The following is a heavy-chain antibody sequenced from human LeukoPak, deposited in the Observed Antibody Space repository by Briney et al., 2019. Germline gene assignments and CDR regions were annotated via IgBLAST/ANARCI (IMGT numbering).Heavy chain of an antibody. CDR2: IYYSGST. J-gene: IGHJ3*02. Sequence: PSETLSLTCTVSGGSISSYYWSWIRQPPGKGLEWIGYIYYSGSTNYNPSLKSRVTISVDTSKNQFSLKLSSVTAADTAVYYCARLRYYLPNRAFDIWGQGTMVTVSS. D-gene: IGHD3-22*01. V-gene: IGHV4-59*08. CDR1: GGSISSYY. CDR3: ARLRYYLPNRAFDI.